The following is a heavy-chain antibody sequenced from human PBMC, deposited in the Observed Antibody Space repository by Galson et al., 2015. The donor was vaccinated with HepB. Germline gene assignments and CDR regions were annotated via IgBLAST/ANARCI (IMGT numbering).Heavy chain of an antibody. CDR2: ISYDGSDK. V-gene: IGHV3-30*18. CDR1: GFTFSSYG. Sequence: SLRLSCAASGFTFSSYGMHWVRQAPGKGLEWVAVISYDGSDKYYADSVKGRFTISRDNSKNTLYLQMNSLRAEDTAVYYCAKDRQWLSYYYYGMDVWGQGTTVTVSS. J-gene: IGHJ6*02. CDR3: AKDRQWLSYYYYGMDV. D-gene: IGHD6-19*01.